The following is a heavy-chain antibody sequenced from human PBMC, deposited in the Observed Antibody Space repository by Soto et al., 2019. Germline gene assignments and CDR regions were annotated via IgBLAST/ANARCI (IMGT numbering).Heavy chain of an antibody. D-gene: IGHD3-22*01. CDR3: ARHYYYDSSGYYDFGMDV. Sequence: GASVKVSCKASGYTFTSYGISWVRQAPGQGLEWMGWISAYNGNTNYAQKLQGRVTMTTDTSTSTAYMELRSLRSDDTAVYYCARHYYYDSSGYYDFGMDVWGQGTTVTVSS. CDR1: GYTFTSYG. J-gene: IGHJ6*02. CDR2: ISAYNGNT. V-gene: IGHV1-18*01.